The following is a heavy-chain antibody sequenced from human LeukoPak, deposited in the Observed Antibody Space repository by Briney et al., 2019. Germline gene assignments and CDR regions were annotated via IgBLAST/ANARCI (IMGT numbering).Heavy chain of an antibody. CDR2: IGSSGGST. D-gene: IGHD6-13*01. Sequence: GGSLRLSCAASGLTFNNYAMTWVRQAPGKGLEWVSSIGSSGGSTFYADSVKGRFTISRDNSKNTLYLQMNSLRAEDTAVYYCANQGIAAAHIDYWGQGTLVTVCS. J-gene: IGHJ4*02. V-gene: IGHV3-23*01. CDR1: GLTFNNYA. CDR3: ANQGIAAAHIDY.